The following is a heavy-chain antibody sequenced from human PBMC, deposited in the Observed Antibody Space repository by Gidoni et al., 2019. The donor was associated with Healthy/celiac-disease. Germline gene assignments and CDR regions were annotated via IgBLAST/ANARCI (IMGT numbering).Heavy chain of an antibody. J-gene: IGHJ4*02. CDR2: SRSKANSYAT. Sequence: EVQLVESGGGLVQPGGSLKLSCAASGFTFSGSAMHWVRQASGQGLEWVGRSRSKANSYATAYAASVKGRFTISRDDSKNTAYLQMNSLKTEDTAVYYCTRRAVTGNWGQGTLVTVSS. V-gene: IGHV3-73*02. CDR1: GFTFSGSA. CDR3: TRRAVTGN. D-gene: IGHD4-17*01.